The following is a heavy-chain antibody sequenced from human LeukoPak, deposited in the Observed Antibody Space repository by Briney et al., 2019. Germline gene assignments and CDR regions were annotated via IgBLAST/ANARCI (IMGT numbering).Heavy chain of an antibody. CDR2: INPSGGST. D-gene: IGHD3-22*01. CDR3: ASLGQVPYDSSGYWDY. V-gene: IGHV1-46*01. CDR1: GYTFTSYY. Sequence: ASVKVSCKASGYTFTSYYMHWARQAPGQGLEWMGIINPSGGSTSYAQKFQGRVTMTRDTSTSTVYMELSSLRSEDTAVYYCASLGQVPYDSSGYWDYWGQGTLVTVSS. J-gene: IGHJ4*02.